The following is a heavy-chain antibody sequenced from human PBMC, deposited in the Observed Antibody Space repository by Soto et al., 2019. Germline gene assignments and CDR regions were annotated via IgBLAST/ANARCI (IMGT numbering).Heavy chain of an antibody. CDR3: ARGRYGDYYYGMDV. J-gene: IGHJ6*02. V-gene: IGHV1-3*01. D-gene: IGHD4-17*01. CDR2: INAGNGNT. CDR1: GYTFTSYA. Sequence: XSVKVSFRASGYTFTSYAMHWVRQAPGQRLEWMGWINAGNGNTKYSQKFQGRVTITRDTSASTAYMELSSLRSEDTAVYYCARGRYGDYYYGMDVWGQGTTVTVSS.